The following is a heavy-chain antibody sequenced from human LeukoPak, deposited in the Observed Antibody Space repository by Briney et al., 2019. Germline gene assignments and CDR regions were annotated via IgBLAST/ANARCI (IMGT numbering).Heavy chain of an antibody. Sequence: GGSLRLSCAASGFTVSSNYMSWVRQAPGKGLEWVSVINSGGSTYYADSVKGRFTISRDNSKNTLYLQMNSLRAEDTAVYYCARDSGPVAVAAYWYFDLWGRGTLVTVSS. CDR2: INSGGST. D-gene: IGHD6-19*01. V-gene: IGHV3-53*01. CDR1: GFTVSSNY. CDR3: ARDSGPVAVAAYWYFDL. J-gene: IGHJ2*01.